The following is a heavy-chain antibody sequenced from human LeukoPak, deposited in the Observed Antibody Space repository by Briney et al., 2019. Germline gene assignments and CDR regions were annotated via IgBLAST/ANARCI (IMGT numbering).Heavy chain of an antibody. CDR3: ARDLGWGSFDY. Sequence: ASVKVSCKASGYTFIDYYMHWVRQAPGQGLEWMGCFDPKSGGPRFAQKFQGRVTMTRDTSISTAYMELSRLRSDDTAVYCCARDLGWGSFDYWGQGTLVTVSS. J-gene: IGHJ4*02. CDR2: FDPKSGGP. CDR1: GYTFIDYY. D-gene: IGHD6-19*01. V-gene: IGHV1-2*02.